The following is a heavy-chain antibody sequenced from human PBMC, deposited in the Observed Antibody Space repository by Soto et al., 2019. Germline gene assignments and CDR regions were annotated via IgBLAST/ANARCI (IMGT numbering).Heavy chain of an antibody. Sequence: PWWSLRLSCPASVFTFSSYSMNWLRQAPGKGLEWVSSISSSSSYIYYADSVKGRFTISRDNAKNSLYLQMNSLRAEDTAVYYCARDSHYYDSSGYHLDAFDIWGQGTMVTVSS. CDR3: ARDSHYYDSSGYHLDAFDI. CDR2: ISSSSSYI. CDR1: VFTFSSYS. J-gene: IGHJ3*02. D-gene: IGHD3-22*01. V-gene: IGHV3-21*01.